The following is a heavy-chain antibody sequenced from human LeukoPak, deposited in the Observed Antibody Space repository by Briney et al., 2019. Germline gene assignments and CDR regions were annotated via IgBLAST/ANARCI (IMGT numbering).Heavy chain of an antibody. CDR2: ITSSGDGT. J-gene: IGHJ4*02. CDR3: AKDRPNYYGSNGHYYRRDGDY. V-gene: IGHV3-23*01. D-gene: IGHD3-22*01. Sequence: GGSLRLSCAASGFTFSIYAMSWVRQAPGKGLQWVSSITSSGDGTYYADSVKGRFTISRDNSENMLYLQMNSLRVEDTAVYFCAKDRPNYYGSNGHYYRRDGDYWGQGALVTVSS. CDR1: GFTFSIYA.